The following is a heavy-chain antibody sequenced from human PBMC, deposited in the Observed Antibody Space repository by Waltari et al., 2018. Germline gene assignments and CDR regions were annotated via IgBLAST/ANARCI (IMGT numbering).Heavy chain of an antibody. D-gene: IGHD3-16*01. CDR2: IYHSGST. CDR1: GYSIRSGYY. V-gene: IGHV4-38-2*01. Sequence: QVQLQESGPGLVTPSETLSLTCAVSGYSIRSGYYWGGIRQPPGKGLEWIGSIYHSGSTYYNPSLKSRVTISVDTSKNQFSRKLSAVTAADTAVYYCARGGRGANFDYWGQGTLVTVSS. J-gene: IGHJ4*02. CDR3: ARGGRGANFDY.